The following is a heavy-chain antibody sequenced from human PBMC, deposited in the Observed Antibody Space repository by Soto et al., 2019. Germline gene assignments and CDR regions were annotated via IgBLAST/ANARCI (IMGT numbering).Heavy chain of an antibody. CDR2: IYYSGST. Sequence: SETLSLTCTVSGGSISSYYWSWIRQPPGKGLEWIGYIYYSGSTNYNPSLKSRVTISVDTSKNQFSLKLSSVTAADTAVYYCAGIAVAGLITIGRFDPWGQGTLVTVSS. J-gene: IGHJ5*02. CDR3: AGIAVAGLITIGRFDP. V-gene: IGHV4-59*08. D-gene: IGHD6-19*01. CDR1: GGSISSYY.